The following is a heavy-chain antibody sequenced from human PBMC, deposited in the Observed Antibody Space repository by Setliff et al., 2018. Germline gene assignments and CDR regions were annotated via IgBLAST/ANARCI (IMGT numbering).Heavy chain of an antibody. J-gene: IGHJ5*02. CDR2: MNPNSGNT. Sequence: ASVKVSCKASGYTFTSYDINWVRQATGQGLEWMGWMNPNSGNTGYAQKFQGRVTMTRNTSISTAYMDLSSLRFEDTAVYFCAGVLRDYYGSGSYYNWFDPWGQGTLVTVSS. CDR3: AGVLRDYYGSGSYYNWFDP. V-gene: IGHV1-8*02. CDR1: GYTFTSYD. D-gene: IGHD3-10*01.